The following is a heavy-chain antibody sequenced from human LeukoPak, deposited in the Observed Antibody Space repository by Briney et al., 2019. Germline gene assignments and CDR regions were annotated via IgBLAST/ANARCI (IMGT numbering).Heavy chain of an antibody. CDR1: GYTFTSYG. J-gene: IGHJ4*02. CDR3: ARGRGSSWYEEVDY. D-gene: IGHD6-13*01. V-gene: IGHV1-46*01. Sequence: ASVKVSCKASGYTFTSYGISWVRQAPGQGLEWMGIINPSGGSTSYAQKFQGRVTMTRDMSMSTVYMELSSLRSEDTAVYYCARGRGSSWYEEVDYWGQGTLVTVSS. CDR2: INPSGGST.